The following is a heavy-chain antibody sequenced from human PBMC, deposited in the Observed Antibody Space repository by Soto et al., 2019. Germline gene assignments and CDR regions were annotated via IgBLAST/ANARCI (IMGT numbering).Heavy chain of an antibody. V-gene: IGHV1-18*01. J-gene: IGHJ4*01. CDR2: ISAYNGHT. CDR1: GYTFTNYG. Sequence: QVQLVQSGPEVKKPGASVKVSCKASGYTFTNYGFNWVRQAPGQGLEWMGWISAYNGHTKYSQIFQARVIMTTDTSTSTAYMELRSLTSDNTAVYYCARDGAGTNTLGCWGHRTRVTVS. CDR3: ARDGAGTNTLGC. D-gene: IGHD2-8*01.